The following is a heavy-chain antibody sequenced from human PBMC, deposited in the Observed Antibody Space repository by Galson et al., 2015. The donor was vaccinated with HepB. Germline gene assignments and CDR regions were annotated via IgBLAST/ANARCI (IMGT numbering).Heavy chain of an antibody. CDR3: ATRECSNGVCPFAY. CDR1: GFTFSSYS. J-gene: IGHJ4*02. D-gene: IGHD2-8*01. Sequence: SLRLSCAASGFTFSSYSMNWVRQAPGKGLEWVSSISSSSSFIYYADSVRGRFTISRDNTKNSLSLQMDSLRAEDTAVYYCATRECSNGVCPFAYWGQGTLVTVSS. V-gene: IGHV3-21*01. CDR2: ISSSSSFI.